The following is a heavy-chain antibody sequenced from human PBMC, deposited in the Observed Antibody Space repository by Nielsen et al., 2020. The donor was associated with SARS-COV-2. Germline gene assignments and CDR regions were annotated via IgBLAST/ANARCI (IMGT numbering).Heavy chain of an antibody. CDR3: ASSGWLDY. CDR2: ISYDGSNK. V-gene: IGHV3-30*03. J-gene: IGHJ4*02. CDR1: GFTFSSYG. D-gene: IGHD6-19*01. Sequence: GESLKISCAASGFTFSSYGMHWVRQAPGKGLEWVAVISYDGSNKYYADSVKGRFTISRDNAQSSLYLLMNNLRAEDTAVYYCASSGWLDYWGQGTRVTVSS.